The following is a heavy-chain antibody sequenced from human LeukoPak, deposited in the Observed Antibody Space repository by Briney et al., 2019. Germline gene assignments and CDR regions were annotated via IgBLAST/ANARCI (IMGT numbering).Heavy chain of an antibody. CDR2: INQDGSET. CDR1: GFTFSSFW. CDR3: ARRGWFGELFPANF. Sequence: GGSLRLSCVVSGFTFSSFWMTWVRQPPGKGLERVANINQDGSETYFVDSVKGRFTISRDNAKNSLYLQMNSLRAEDTAVYYCARRGWFGELFPANFWGQGTLVTVSS. D-gene: IGHD3-10*01. V-gene: IGHV3-7*01. J-gene: IGHJ4*02.